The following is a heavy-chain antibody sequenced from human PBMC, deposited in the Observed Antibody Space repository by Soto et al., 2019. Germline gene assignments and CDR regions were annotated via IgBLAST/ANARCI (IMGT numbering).Heavy chain of an antibody. Sequence: GSLRLSCAASGFTFSSYGMHWVRQAPGKGLEWVAVISYDGSNKYYADSVKGRFTISRDNSKNTLYLQMNSLRAEDTAVYYCAKDFDWLPTDYWGQGTLVTVSS. V-gene: IGHV3-30*18. J-gene: IGHJ4*02. CDR2: ISYDGSNK. D-gene: IGHD3-9*01. CDR3: AKDFDWLPTDY. CDR1: GFTFSSYG.